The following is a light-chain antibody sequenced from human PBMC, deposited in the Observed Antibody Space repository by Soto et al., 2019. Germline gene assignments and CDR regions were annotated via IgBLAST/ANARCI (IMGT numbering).Light chain of an antibody. CDR2: KVS. J-gene: IGKJ1*01. CDR3: MQDALYST. Sequence: DIVMTQTPLSLRVTLGQPASISCSSSQSPVDGDGITSLSWLHQRPGQPPRLLIYKVSNRFSGVPDRFSGSGAGTDFTLKINTVDAEDVGVYYCMQDALYSTFGQGTKVDIK. V-gene: IGKV2-24*01. CDR1: QSPVDGDGITS.